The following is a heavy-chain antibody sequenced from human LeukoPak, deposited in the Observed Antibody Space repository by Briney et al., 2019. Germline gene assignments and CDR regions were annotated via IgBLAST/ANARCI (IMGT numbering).Heavy chain of an antibody. D-gene: IGHD2-2*01. CDR2: ISGSGGST. CDR3: AKIVVVSAAGFDP. CDR1: GFTFSSYA. V-gene: IGHV3-23*01. Sequence: PGGSLRLSCAASGFTFSSYAMSGVRQAPGKELEWVSSISGSGGSTYYADSVKGRFTISRDNSKNTVDLQMNSLRAEDTAVYYCAKIVVVSAAGFDPWGQGTLVTVSS. J-gene: IGHJ5*02.